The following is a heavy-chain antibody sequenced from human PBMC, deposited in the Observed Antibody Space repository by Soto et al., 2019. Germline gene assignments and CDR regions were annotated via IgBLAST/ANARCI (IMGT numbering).Heavy chain of an antibody. CDR1: DFTISPYW. CDR2: IKEDGSVT. V-gene: IGHV3-7*01. J-gene: IGHJ3*01. Sequence: GGSLRLSCATSDFTISPYWMTWVRQTPGQGLEFVANIKEDGSVTNYVDSVKGRFTISRDNAKNSLYLQMNSLRAEDTAVYYCGTDQWGGAFDLWGRGTTVTVSS. CDR3: GTDQWGGAFDL. D-gene: IGHD3-10*01.